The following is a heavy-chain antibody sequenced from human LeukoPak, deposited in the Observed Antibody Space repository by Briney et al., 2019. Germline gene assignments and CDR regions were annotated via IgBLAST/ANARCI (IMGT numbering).Heavy chain of an antibody. CDR1: GHTFTGYY. D-gene: IGHD6-19*01. CDR3: ARERAVAPTYNWFDP. V-gene: IGHV7-4-1*02. J-gene: IGHJ5*02. CDR2: INTNTGNP. Sequence: ASVKVSCKASGHTFTGYYMHWVRQAPGQGLEWMGWINTNTGNPTYAQGFTGRFVFSLDTSVSTAYLQISSLKAEDTAVYYCARERAVAPTYNWFDPWGQGTLVTVSS.